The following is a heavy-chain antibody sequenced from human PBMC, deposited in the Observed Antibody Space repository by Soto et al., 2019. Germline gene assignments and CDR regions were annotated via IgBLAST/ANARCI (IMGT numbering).Heavy chain of an antibody. CDR2: INAGNGNT. Sequence: ASVKVSCKASGYTLTSYAMHWVRQAPGQRLEWMGWINAGNGNTKYSQKFQGRVTITRDTSASTAYMELSSLRSEDTAVYYCARWEAVTHDAFDIWGQGTMVTVSS. CDR1: GYTLTSYA. J-gene: IGHJ3*02. V-gene: IGHV1-3*01. D-gene: IGHD4-17*01. CDR3: ARWEAVTHDAFDI.